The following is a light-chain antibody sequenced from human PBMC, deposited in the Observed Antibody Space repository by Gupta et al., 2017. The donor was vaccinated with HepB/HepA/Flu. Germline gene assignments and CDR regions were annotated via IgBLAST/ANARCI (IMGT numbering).Light chain of an antibody. CDR2: AAS. CDR3: QQSYGAPT. V-gene: IGKV1-39*01. CDR1: QSIDIS. J-gene: IGKJ4*01. Sequence: DIQMTQSPSSLSASVGDRVSSTCRASQSIDISISWYQQKPGKAPKLMIYAASKGISRGTLRFSGSGSETDFTLTISRRQLEDYAHCYAQQSYGAPTFGGGTKVETK.